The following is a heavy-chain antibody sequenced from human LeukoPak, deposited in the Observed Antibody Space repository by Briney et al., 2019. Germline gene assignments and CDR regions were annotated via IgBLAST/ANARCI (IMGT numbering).Heavy chain of an antibody. CDR3: ARGYCSGGSCYSVENWFDP. Sequence: GASVTVSCKAAGYTFTGYYMFWVRQAPGQGLEWMGRINPNSGGTNYAQKFQGRVTMTSDTSISTAYMELSRLRSDDTAVYYCARGYCSGGSCYSVENWFDPWGQGTLVTVSS. D-gene: IGHD2-15*01. CDR2: INPNSGGT. CDR1: GYTFTGYY. J-gene: IGHJ5*02. V-gene: IGHV1-2*06.